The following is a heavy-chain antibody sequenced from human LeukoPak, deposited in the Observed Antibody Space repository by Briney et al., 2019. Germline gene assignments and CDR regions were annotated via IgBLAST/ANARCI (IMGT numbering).Heavy chain of an antibody. Sequence: PGRSLRLSCAASGFTFSSYGMHWVRQAPGKGLEWVAVISYDGSNKYYADSVKGRFTISRDNSKNTLYLQMNSLRAEDTAVYYCAENLDYYDFDAFDIWGQGTMVTVSS. CDR1: GFTFSSYG. CDR2: ISYDGSNK. D-gene: IGHD3-22*01. CDR3: AENLDYYDFDAFDI. J-gene: IGHJ3*02. V-gene: IGHV3-30*18.